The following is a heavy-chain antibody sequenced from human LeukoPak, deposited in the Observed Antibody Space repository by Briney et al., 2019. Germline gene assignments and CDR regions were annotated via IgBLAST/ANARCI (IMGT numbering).Heavy chain of an antibody. V-gene: IGHV4-34*01. CDR3: ARRSSRYYGSRAYRKYYFDY. Sequence: SETLSLTCAVYGGSFSGYYWSWIRQPPGKGLEWIGEINHSGTTNYSPSLKSRVTILVDTSKNQFSLKLTSVTAADTAMYYCARRSSRYYGSRAYRKYYFDYWGQGTPVTVS. CDR2: INHSGTT. J-gene: IGHJ4*02. D-gene: IGHD3-10*01. CDR1: GGSFSGYY.